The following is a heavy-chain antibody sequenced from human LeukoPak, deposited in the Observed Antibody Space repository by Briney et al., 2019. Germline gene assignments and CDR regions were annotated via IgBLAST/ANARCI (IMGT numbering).Heavy chain of an antibody. CDR3: AREGHTSGYCGSYDL. CDR2: ISSNGGST. CDR1: GFTFSSYA. V-gene: IGHV3-64*01. J-gene: IGHJ3*01. Sequence: PGGSLRLSCAASGFTFSSYAMHWVRQAPGKGLEYVSAISSNGGSTYYANSVKGRFTISRDNSRNTLYLQMDSLRPEDTAVYYCAREGHTSGYCGSYDLWGQGTMVTVSS. D-gene: IGHD3-22*01.